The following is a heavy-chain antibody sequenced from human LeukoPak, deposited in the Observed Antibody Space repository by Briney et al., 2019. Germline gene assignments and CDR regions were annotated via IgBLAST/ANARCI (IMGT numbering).Heavy chain of an antibody. CDR3: ACARSGGAYLDY. CDR2: ISSSGTTI. J-gene: IGHJ4*02. CDR1: GFIFSRNN. V-gene: IGHV3-48*02. Sequence: GSLRLSCAASGFIFSRNNMNWVRQAPGKGLEWVSYISSSGTTIYYADSVKGRFTISRDNAKSSLYLQMNSLRDEDTAVYYCACARSGGAYLDYWGQGTLVTVSS. D-gene: IGHD5-12*01.